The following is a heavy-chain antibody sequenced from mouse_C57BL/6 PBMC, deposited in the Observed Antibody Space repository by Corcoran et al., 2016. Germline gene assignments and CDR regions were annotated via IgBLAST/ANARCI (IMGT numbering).Heavy chain of an antibody. CDR2: IDPANGNT. D-gene: IGHD1-1*01. J-gene: IGHJ3*01. CDR1: GFNIKNTY. CDR3: ARFYASNYAWFAY. V-gene: IGHV14-3*01. Sequence: EVQLQQSVAALVRPGASVKLSCTASGFNIKNTYMHWVKPRPAQGLEWIGRIDPANGNTKYAPQFQGKATITADTSSNTAYRQLSRLTSEDTAIYYGARFYASNYAWFAYWGQGTLVTVSA.